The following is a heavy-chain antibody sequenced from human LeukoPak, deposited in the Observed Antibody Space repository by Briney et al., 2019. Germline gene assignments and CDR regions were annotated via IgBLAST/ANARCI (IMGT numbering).Heavy chain of an antibody. J-gene: IGHJ4*02. V-gene: IGHV3-48*03. D-gene: IGHD6-13*01. Sequence: GGSMRLSCAASGFTFSNYEMNWDRQAPGKGLEWVSYISSSGSTIYYADSVKGRFTISRDNAENSLYLQMNSLRAEDTAVYYCARPYSSSWNYYCDYWGQGTLVTVSS. CDR1: GFTFSNYE. CDR3: ARPYSSSWNYYCDY. CDR2: ISSSGSTI.